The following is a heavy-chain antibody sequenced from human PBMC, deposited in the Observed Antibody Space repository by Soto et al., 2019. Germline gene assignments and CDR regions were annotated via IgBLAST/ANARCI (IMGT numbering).Heavy chain of an antibody. CDR2: ISSSSSYI. D-gene: IGHD6-6*01. Sequence: GGSLRLSCAASGFTFSSYSMNWGRQAPGKGLEWVSSISSSSSYIYSADSVKGRFTISRDNAKNSLYLHTNSLRAEDTAVYYCAREGGAYSSSPDFDPWGQGTLVTVSS. J-gene: IGHJ5*02. CDR3: AREGGAYSSSPDFDP. V-gene: IGHV3-21*01. CDR1: GFTFSSYS.